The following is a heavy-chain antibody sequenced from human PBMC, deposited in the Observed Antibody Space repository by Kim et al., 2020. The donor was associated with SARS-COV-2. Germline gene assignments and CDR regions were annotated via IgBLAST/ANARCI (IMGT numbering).Heavy chain of an antibody. CDR3: ARARGSSSSWYLSRVGYGMDV. CDR2: IYHSGST. D-gene: IGHD6-13*01. V-gene: IGHV4-4*02. CDR1: GGSISSSNW. J-gene: IGHJ6*02. Sequence: SETLSLTCAVSGGSISSSNWWSWVRQPPGKGLEWIGEIYHSGSTNYNPSLKSRVTLSVDKSKNQFSLKLSSVTAADTAVYYCARARGSSSSWYLSRVGYGMDVWGQGTTVTVSS.